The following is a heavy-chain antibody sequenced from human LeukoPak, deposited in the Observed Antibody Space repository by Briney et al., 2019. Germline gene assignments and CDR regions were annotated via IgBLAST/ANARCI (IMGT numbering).Heavy chain of an antibody. Sequence: SETLSLTCTVSGSSISSYYWSWIRQPPGKGLEWIGYIYTSGSTNYNPSLKSRVTISVDTSKNQFSLKLSSVTAADTAVYYCARHQRADSSGYYWGNDAFDIWGQGTMVTVSS. CDR1: GSSISSYY. D-gene: IGHD3-22*01. CDR2: IYTSGST. J-gene: IGHJ3*02. V-gene: IGHV4-4*09. CDR3: ARHQRADSSGYYWGNDAFDI.